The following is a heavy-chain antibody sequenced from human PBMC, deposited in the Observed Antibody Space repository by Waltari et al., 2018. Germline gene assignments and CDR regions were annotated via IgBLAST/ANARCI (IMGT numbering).Heavy chain of an antibody. CDR1: GFTFSSDA. J-gene: IGHJ3*01. V-gene: IGHV3-23*01. CDR2: ISGSCYST. Sequence: EGQVLESGGGLIQPGGSLRLSWTASGFTFSSDAMTWVRQAPGEGLEWVSAISGSCYSTYYADSVRGRFTISGDSSRNTVWLQMSSLRVEDTAVYFCAKVLNNWPDVFDVWGQGTIVTVSS. CDR3: AKVLNNWPDVFDV.